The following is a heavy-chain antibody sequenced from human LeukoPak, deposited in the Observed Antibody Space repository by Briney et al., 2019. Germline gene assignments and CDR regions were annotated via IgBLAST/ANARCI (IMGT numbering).Heavy chain of an antibody. Sequence: GGSLTLSCAASGFTVSSNYMNWVRQAPGKGLEWVSLIYDDGKTYYADSVKGRFTISRDNSRNTVYLQMNTLKAEDTAVYYCTKATQSAAGYFQHWGQGTLVTVSS. CDR3: TKATQSAAGYFQH. CDR1: GFTVSSNY. V-gene: IGHV3-53*01. D-gene: IGHD6-13*01. CDR2: IYDDGKT. J-gene: IGHJ1*01.